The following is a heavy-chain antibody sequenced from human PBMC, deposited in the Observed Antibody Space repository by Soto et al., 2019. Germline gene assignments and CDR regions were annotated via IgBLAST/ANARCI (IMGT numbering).Heavy chain of an antibody. CDR1: GYTFTSYA. CDR3: AGDSRTARYYYCCGMDV. J-gene: IGHJ6*02. Sequence: QVQLVQSGAEVKKPGASVKVSCKASGYTFTSYAMHWVRQAPGQRLEWMGWINAGNGNTKYSQKFQGRVTITRDTSASTADMELSSLRSEDTAVYYCAGDSRTARYYYCCGMDVWGQGTTVTVSS. V-gene: IGHV1-3*01. D-gene: IGHD6-6*01. CDR2: INAGNGNT.